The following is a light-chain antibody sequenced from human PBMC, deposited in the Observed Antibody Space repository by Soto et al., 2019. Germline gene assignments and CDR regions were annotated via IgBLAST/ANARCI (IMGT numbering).Light chain of an antibody. Sequence: QSLLTQPASVSGSRGQSITISCTGTISDVGLYDYVSWYQQHPGKAPQLMIYAVSNRPSGVSNRFSASKSGNTASLFISGLQAEDEADYYCRSYTSDSSYVFGSGTKVTVL. CDR1: ISDVGLYDY. J-gene: IGLJ1*01. V-gene: IGLV2-14*01. CDR2: AVS. CDR3: RSYTSDSSYV.